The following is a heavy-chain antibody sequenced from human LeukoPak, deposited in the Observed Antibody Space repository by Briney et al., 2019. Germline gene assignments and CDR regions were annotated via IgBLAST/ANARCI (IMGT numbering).Heavy chain of an antibody. CDR2: IYPGDSDT. V-gene: IGHV5-51*01. Sequence: GESLKISCKGSGYSFTSYWIGWVRQMPGKGLEWMGIIYPGDSDTRYSPSFQGQVTISADKSISTAYPQWSSLKASDTAMYYCARPRGTPTDAFDFWGQGTMVTVSS. CDR1: GYSFTSYW. D-gene: IGHD3-16*01. CDR3: ARPRGTPTDAFDF. J-gene: IGHJ3*01.